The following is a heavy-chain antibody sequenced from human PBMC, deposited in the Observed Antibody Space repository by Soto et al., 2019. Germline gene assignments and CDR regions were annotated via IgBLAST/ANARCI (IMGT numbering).Heavy chain of an antibody. V-gene: IGHV4-34*01. CDR1: GGSFSGYY. J-gene: IGHJ4*02. CDR2: INHSGST. D-gene: IGHD1-1*01. Sequence: SETLSLTCAVYGGSFSGYYWSWIRQPPGKGLEWIGEINHSGSTNYNPSLKSRVTISVDTSKNQFSLKLSSVTAADTAVYYCARHYKAAPDYWGQGTLVTVSS. CDR3: ARHYKAAPDY.